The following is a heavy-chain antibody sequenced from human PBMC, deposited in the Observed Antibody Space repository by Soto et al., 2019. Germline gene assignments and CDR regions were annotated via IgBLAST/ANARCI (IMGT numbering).Heavy chain of an antibody. V-gene: IGHV3-15*01. CDR2: VKSKTDGGTT. Sequence: EVQLVESGGGLVKPGGSLRLSCAASGFTFSNAWMSWVRQAPGKGLEWVGRVKSKTDGGTTDYASPVEARFTISRYASENPLHLQMHSAQPQGTGVYYGTTILSGVKVGDAFEIWGQGTMLAVSS. CDR1: GFTFSNAW. CDR3: TTILSGVKVGDAFEI. D-gene: IGHD2-8*01. J-gene: IGHJ3*02.